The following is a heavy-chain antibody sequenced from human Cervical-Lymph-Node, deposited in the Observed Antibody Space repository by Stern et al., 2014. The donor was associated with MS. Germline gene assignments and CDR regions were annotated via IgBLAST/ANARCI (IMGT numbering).Heavy chain of an antibody. CDR2: ICPFVGTT. V-gene: IGHV1-69*01. D-gene: IGHD6-13*01. CDR1: GGTFSNFP. J-gene: IGHJ5*02. CDR3: ALSSETSNRWYSLGYDL. Sequence: VQLVESGAEVMKPGASVKVSCKASGGTFSNFPSRWVRQAPGQGLEWMGGICPFVGTTTYGQEFRGRLTITAGVSTSTVYMKLSSLRSDDTAVYYCALSSETSNRWYSLGYDLWGQGTLVTVSS.